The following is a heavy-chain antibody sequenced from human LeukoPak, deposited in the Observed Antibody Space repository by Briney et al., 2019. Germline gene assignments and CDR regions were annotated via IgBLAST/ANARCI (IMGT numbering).Heavy chain of an antibody. D-gene: IGHD3-9*01. CDR1: GFTFSSYW. CDR2: IKQDGSEK. V-gene: IGHV3-7*01. J-gene: IGHJ3*02. Sequence: PGGSLRLSCAASGFTFSSYWMSWVRQAPGKGLEWVANIKQDGSEKYYVDSVKGRFTISRDNAKNSLYLQMNSLRAEDTAVYYCARDGRPFSYYDTLTGYYRTTPGTDGYDAFDIWGQGTMVTVSS. CDR3: ARDGRPFSYYDTLTGYYRTTPGTDGYDAFDI.